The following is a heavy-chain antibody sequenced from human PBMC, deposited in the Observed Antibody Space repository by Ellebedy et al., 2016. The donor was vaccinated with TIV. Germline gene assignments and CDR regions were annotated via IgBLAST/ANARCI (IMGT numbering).Heavy chain of an antibody. CDR2: IDPSDSYT. CDR3: ARHLGSGGDFDY. V-gene: IGHV5-10-1*01. Sequence: PGGSLRLSCNVSGYSFTNYWISWVRQMPGKGLEWLGKIDPSDSYTRSSPSFQGHITMSTDKSISVAYLQWSSLQAADTALYYCARHLGSGGDFDYWGQGTLLTVSS. J-gene: IGHJ4*02. D-gene: IGHD3-10*01. CDR1: GYSFTNYW.